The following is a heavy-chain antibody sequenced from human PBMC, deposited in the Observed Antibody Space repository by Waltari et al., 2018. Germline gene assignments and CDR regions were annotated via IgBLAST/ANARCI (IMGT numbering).Heavy chain of an antibody. V-gene: IGHV3-23*01. CDR2: MSGSGLI. D-gene: IGHD2-21*01. Sequence: FQLLEAGGGLAKPGGYLELSWAASGFPLTAYTLHWVRQVPGKGLEWVSLMSGSGLIEFADSVKGRFTISRDNAKNTVYLEMNRLRADDTAVYYCAKDEGNRIAPTFGMDAWGHGTTVIV. CDR1: GFPLTAYT. J-gene: IGHJ6*02. CDR3: AKDEGNRIAPTFGMDA.